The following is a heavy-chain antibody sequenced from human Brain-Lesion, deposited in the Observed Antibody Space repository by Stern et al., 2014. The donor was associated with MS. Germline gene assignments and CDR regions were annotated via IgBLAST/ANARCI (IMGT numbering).Heavy chain of an antibody. J-gene: IGHJ4*02. CDR3: ARHDSVPRPSQLYSARDRGPGYFDY. V-gene: IGHV4-39*01. CDR2: IYYSGFT. Sequence: QLQLQESGPGLVKPSETLSLTCTVSCGSISSSTYYWAWIRQPPGKGLEWIGNIYYSGFTYYNPSLQSRVTISVDMSKTQFSRKLTSVTAADTAIYYCARHDSVPRPSQLYSARDRGPGYFDYWGQGTLVTVSS. CDR1: CGSISSSTYY. D-gene: IGHD1-26*01.